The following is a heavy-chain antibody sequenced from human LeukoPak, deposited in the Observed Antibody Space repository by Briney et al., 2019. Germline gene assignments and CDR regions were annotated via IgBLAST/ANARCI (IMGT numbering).Heavy chain of an antibody. V-gene: IGHV4-39*07. CDR2: IYYSGST. Sequence: SETLSLTCTVSGGSISSSSYYWGWIRQPPGKGLEWIGSIYYSGSTYYNPSLKSRVTISVDTSKNQFSLKLSSVTAADTAAYYCARLGYSYGYDYWGQGTLVTVSS. D-gene: IGHD5-18*01. CDR1: GGSISSSSYY. CDR3: ARLGYSYGYDY. J-gene: IGHJ4*02.